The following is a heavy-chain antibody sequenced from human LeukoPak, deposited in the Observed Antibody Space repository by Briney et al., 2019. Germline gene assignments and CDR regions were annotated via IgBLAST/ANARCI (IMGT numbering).Heavy chain of an antibody. CDR2: ISGSGYTT. Sequence: GGSLRLSCAASGFTFSTYAMNWVRQAPGKGPEWVSAISGSGYTTYYADSVKGRFTISRDNSKNTLYLQMNGLRAEDTAVYYCAKTILVVPYYYGMDVWGQGTTVTVSS. J-gene: IGHJ6*02. CDR3: AKTILVVPYYYGMDV. CDR1: GFTFSTYA. V-gene: IGHV3-23*01. D-gene: IGHD3-22*01.